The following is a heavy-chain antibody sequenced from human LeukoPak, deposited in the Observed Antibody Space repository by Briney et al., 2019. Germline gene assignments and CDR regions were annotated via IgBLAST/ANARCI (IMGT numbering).Heavy chain of an antibody. CDR3: TRVGYIDEGIDY. Sequence: GGSLRLSCTASGFSFGDYAMSWIRQAPGKGLEWVANIKQDGSKKSYVDSVKGRFTISRDNAKNSLYLQMNSLRAEDTAIYYCTRVGYIDEGIDYWGQGTLVTVSS. V-gene: IGHV3-7*04. D-gene: IGHD5-24*01. J-gene: IGHJ4*02. CDR2: IKQDGSKK. CDR1: GFSFGDYA.